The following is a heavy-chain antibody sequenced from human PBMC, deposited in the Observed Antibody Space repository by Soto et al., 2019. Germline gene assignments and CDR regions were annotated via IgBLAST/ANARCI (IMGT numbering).Heavy chain of an antibody. CDR1: GFAFSSSA. V-gene: IGHV3-23*01. J-gene: IGHJ5*02. CDR2: IGRSGGAT. CDR3: AGALGAASNWFDP. D-gene: IGHD1-26*01. Sequence: PVGSLRLSCFASGFAFSSSAMNWVRQAPGKGLEWVSGIGRSGGATYYADSVKGRFTISKDTSKSTLYLQMNRLRAEDSAFYYCAGALGAASNWFDPWGQGTLVTVSS.